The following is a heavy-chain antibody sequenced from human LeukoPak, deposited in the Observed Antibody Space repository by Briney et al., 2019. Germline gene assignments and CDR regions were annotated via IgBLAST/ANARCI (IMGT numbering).Heavy chain of an antibody. CDR3: ARQGDTGSWYFDY. D-gene: IGHD2-21*02. V-gene: IGHV3-30-3*01. J-gene: IGHJ4*02. CDR2: ISHDGSNQ. Sequence: GGSLRLSCAVSGFTFTYYAMHWVRQAPGKGLEWVAVISHDGSNQQYADSVKGQVTISRDNSKSTLYLQMDSPRAGDTAVYYCARQGDTGSWYFDYWGPGTLVTVSS. CDR1: GFTFTYYA.